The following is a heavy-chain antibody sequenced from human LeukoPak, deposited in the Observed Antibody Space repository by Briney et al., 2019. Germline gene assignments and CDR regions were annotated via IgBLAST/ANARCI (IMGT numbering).Heavy chain of an antibody. CDR3: ATGYSSSSEEPNWFDP. J-gene: IGHJ5*02. V-gene: IGHV4-31*03. Sequence: PSETLSLTCTVSGGSISSGDYYWSWIRQPPGKGLEWIGYIYYSGSTYYNPSLKSRVTISVDTSKNQFSLKLSSVTAADTAVYYCATGYSSSSEEPNWFDPWGQGTLVTVSS. D-gene: IGHD6-6*01. CDR1: GGSISSGDYY. CDR2: IYYSGST.